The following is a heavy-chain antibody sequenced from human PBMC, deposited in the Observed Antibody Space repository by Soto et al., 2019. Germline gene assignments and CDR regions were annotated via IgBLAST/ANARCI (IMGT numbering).Heavy chain of an antibody. CDR1: GGSISSSTSY. V-gene: IGHV4-39*01. Sequence: PSETLSLTCTVSGGSISSSTSYWCWIRQPPGKGLEWIGSINYSGSTYYSPSLKSRVTISADTSKNQFSLKLSSVTAADTAVYYCARPVNYYYYYMDVWGKGTMVTVSS. CDR3: ARPVNYYYYYMDV. CDR2: INYSGST. J-gene: IGHJ6*03.